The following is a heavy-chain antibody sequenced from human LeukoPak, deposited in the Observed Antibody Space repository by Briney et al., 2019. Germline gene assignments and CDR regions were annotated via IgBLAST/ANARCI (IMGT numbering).Heavy chain of an antibody. CDR2: IYYSGST. V-gene: IGHV4-59*08. J-gene: IGHJ3*02. CDR1: GGSISSYY. CDR3: ARRRSYGYSYAFDI. Sequence: KPSETLSLTCTVSGGSISSYYWSWIRQPPGKGLEWIGYIYYSGSTNYNPSLKSRVTISVDTSKNQFSLKLSSVTAADTAVYYCARRRSYGYSYAFDIWGQGTMVTVSS. D-gene: IGHD5-18*01.